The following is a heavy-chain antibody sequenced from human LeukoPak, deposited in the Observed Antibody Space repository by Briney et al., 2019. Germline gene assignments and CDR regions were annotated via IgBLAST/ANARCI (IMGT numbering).Heavy chain of an antibody. Sequence: GGSLRLSCAASGFTFSGSAMHWVRQASGKGLEWVGRIRSKANSYATAYAASVKGRFTISRDDSKNTAYLQMNSLKTEDTAVYYCTRHSEYYDSSGYYYYYMDVWGKGTTVTVSS. J-gene: IGHJ6*03. CDR1: GFTFSGSA. CDR3: TRHSEYYDSSGYYYYYMDV. V-gene: IGHV3-73*01. CDR2: IRSKANSYAT. D-gene: IGHD3-22*01.